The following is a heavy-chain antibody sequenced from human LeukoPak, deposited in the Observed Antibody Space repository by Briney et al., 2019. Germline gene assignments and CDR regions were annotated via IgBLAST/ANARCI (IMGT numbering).Heavy chain of an antibody. J-gene: IGHJ4*02. D-gene: IGHD3-22*01. CDR3: ATYYLDTSARD. Sequence: ASVKVSCKASGYTFTGYYMFWVRRAPGQGLEWMGWINPNSGGTNYAQKFQGRVTMTSDTSISTGYMELSRLRSDDTAVYYCATYYLDTSARDWGQGTLVTVSS. V-gene: IGHV1-2*02. CDR1: GYTFTGYY. CDR2: INPNSGGT.